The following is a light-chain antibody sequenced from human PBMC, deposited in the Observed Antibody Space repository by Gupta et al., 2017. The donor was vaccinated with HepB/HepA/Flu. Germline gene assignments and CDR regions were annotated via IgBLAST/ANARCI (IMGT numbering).Light chain of an antibody. Sequence: QSVLTQPPSASGTPGQRVTLSCSGSSSNIGSNYVYWYQQLPGTAPKPLIYRNNQRPSGVPDRFSGSKSGTSASLAISGLRSEDEADYYCAAWDDSLRVVFGGGTKLTVL. J-gene: IGLJ2*01. CDR3: AAWDDSLRVV. CDR2: RNN. CDR1: SSNIGSNY. V-gene: IGLV1-47*01.